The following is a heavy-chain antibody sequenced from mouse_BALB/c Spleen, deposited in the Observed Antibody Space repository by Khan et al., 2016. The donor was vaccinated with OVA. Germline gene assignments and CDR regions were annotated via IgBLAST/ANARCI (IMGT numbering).Heavy chain of an antibody. V-gene: IGHV5-17*02. D-gene: IGHD1-1*01. J-gene: IGHJ2*01. CDR1: GFTFSTYG. Sequence: EVELVESGGGLVQPGGSRKLSCAASGFTFSTYGMHWVRQAPEKGREWVAYISGDSSTAFYAATVKGRFTISRDNPKNTLFLQMTSLMSEDTARYYCATSYFYGYYFDYWGPGTTLTVSS. CDR3: ATSYFYGYYFDY. CDR2: ISGDSSTA.